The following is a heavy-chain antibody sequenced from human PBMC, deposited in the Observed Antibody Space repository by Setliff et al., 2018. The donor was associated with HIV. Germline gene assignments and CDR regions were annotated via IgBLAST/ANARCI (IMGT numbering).Heavy chain of an antibody. V-gene: IGHV4-59*08. D-gene: IGHD4-17*01. J-gene: IGHJ4*02. Sequence: SETLSLTCIVSGGSIGSYYWSWIRQPPGKGLEWIGYIYYSGNTNYNPSLKSRVTISLDTSKNQFSLKLISLTAADTAVYYCARRGDYGGMGYWGLGTLVTVSS. CDR1: GGSIGSYY. CDR3: ARRGDYGGMGY. CDR2: IYYSGNT.